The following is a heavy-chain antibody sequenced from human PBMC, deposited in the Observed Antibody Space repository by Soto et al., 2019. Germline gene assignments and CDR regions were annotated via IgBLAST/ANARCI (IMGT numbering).Heavy chain of an antibody. V-gene: IGHV3-33*01. CDR1: GITLNTYP. CDR3: AGDRDISDQKWVHGMDV. CDR2: AWFDGYNN. D-gene: IGHD2-2*01. Sequence: QVQLVESGGGVVQPGGSLRLSCAVSGITLNTYPIHWVRQAPGKGLEWVAVAWFDGYNNYYADSVKGRVTISRDSSKNTLTLQMNSLRIDDTAVYYCAGDRDISDQKWVHGMDVWGQGTPVTVSS. J-gene: IGHJ6*02.